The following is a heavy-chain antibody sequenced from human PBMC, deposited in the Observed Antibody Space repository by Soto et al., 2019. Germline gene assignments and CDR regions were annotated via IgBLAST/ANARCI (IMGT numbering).Heavy chain of an antibody. CDR1: GGSISSDDYY. V-gene: IGHV4-30-4*01. CDR2: IYYSGST. CDR3: ARDPRITIFGVVTPYGMDV. J-gene: IGHJ6*02. D-gene: IGHD3-3*01. Sequence: KPSETLSLTCTVSGGSISSDDYYWSWIRQPPGKGLGWIGYIYYSGSTYYNPSLKSRVTISVDTSKNQFSLKLSSVTAADTAVYYCARDPRITIFGVVTPYGMDVWGQGATVTVSS.